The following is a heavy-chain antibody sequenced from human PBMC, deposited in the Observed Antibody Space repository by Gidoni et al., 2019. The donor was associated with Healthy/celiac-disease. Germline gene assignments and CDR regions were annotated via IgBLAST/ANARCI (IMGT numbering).Heavy chain of an antibody. CDR3: ARDIAVGATGAFDI. CDR1: GGTFSSYA. D-gene: IGHD1-26*01. V-gene: IGHV1-69*06. Sequence: QVQLVQSGAEVKKPGSSVKVSCKASGGTFSSYAISWVRQAPGQGLEWMGGINPIFGTANYAQKFQGRVTITADKSTSTAYMELSSLRSEDTAVYYCARDIAVGATGAFDIWGQGTMVTVSS. J-gene: IGHJ3*02. CDR2: INPIFGTA.